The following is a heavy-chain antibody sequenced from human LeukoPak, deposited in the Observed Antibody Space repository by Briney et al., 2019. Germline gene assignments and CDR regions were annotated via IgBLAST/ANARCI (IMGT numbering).Heavy chain of an antibody. J-gene: IGHJ3*02. V-gene: IGHV4-59*01. Sequence: SETLSLTCTVSGGSISNYYWSWIRQPPGKGLEWIGYIYYSGSTNYNPSLKSRVTISVHTSKKQFSLKLSSVTAADTAVYYCARDRTFYYDTSGYSDAFDIWGQGTMVTVSS. CDR2: IYYSGST. D-gene: IGHD3-22*01. CDR3: ARDRTFYYDTSGYSDAFDI. CDR1: GGSISNYY.